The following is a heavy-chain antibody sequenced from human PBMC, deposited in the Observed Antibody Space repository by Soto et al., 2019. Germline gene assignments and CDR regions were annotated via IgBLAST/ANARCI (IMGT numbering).Heavy chain of an antibody. D-gene: IGHD2-2*01. J-gene: IGHJ6*02. Sequence: VGSLRLSCAASGFTFSNTWMHWVRQAPGKGLVWVSRINSDGTTTTYADSVKGRFTISRDNAKNTVHLQMNSLRAEDTAVYYCATDGSYAQHVWGQGTTVTVSS. V-gene: IGHV3-74*01. CDR3: ATDGSYAQHV. CDR2: INSDGTTT. CDR1: GFTFSNTW.